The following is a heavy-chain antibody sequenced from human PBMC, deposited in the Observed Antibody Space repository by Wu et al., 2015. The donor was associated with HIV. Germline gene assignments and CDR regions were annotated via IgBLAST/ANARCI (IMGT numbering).Heavy chain of an antibody. D-gene: IGHD6-19*01. Sequence: QVQLVQSGAEVKKPGASVRVSCKASGYTFTTYDINWVRQAPGQGLEWMGWMNANSGNAGYAQKFRGRVTMTRNTSISTAYMDLSSLRFEDTAVYYCARAGSGWYFGDGLAVWGQGTTVTVSS. J-gene: IGHJ6*02. CDR1: GYTFTTYD. V-gene: IGHV1-8*01. CDR2: MNANSGNA. CDR3: ARAGSGWYFGDGLAV.